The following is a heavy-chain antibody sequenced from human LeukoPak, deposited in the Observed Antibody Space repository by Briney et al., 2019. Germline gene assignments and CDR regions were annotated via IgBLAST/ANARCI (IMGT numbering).Heavy chain of an antibody. CDR2: IYTSGST. CDR1: GGSISSYC. J-gene: IGHJ5*02. CDR3: ARDFKRKEWFGDRNWFDP. Sequence: PSETLSLTCTVSGGSISSYCWSWIRQPAGKGLGWIGRIYTSGSTNYNPSLKSRVTMSVDTSKNQFSLKLSSVTAADTAVYYCARDFKRKEWFGDRNWFDPWGQGTLVTVSS. D-gene: IGHD3-10*01. V-gene: IGHV4-4*07.